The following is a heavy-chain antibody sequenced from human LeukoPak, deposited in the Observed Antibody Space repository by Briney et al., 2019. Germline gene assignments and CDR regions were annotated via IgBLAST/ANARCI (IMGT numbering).Heavy chain of an antibody. CDR3: ASRAGYTGSWSAFDY. Sequence: GGSLRLSCTASTFTLNNYWMSWVRQAPGKGLEWVANIKQDGSEKYYVDSVKGRFTISRDNAKNSLYLQMNSLRAEDTAVCYCASRAGYTGSWSAFDYWGQGTLVTVSS. D-gene: IGHD6-13*01. CDR2: IKQDGSEK. V-gene: IGHV3-7*05. J-gene: IGHJ4*02. CDR1: TFTLNNYW.